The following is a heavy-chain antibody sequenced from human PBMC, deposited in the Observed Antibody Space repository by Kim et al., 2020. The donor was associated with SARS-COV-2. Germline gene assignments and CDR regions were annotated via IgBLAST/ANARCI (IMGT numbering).Heavy chain of an antibody. J-gene: IGHJ2*01. CDR1: GGTFSSYT. V-gene: IGHV1-69*02. Sequence: SVKVSCKASGGTFSSYTISWVRQAPGQGLEWMGRIIPILGIANYAQKFQGRVTITADKSTSTAYMELSSLRSEDTAVYYCASDWIDYGDPNWYFDLWGRGTLFTVSS. D-gene: IGHD4-17*01. CDR2: IIPILGIA. CDR3: ASDWIDYGDPNWYFDL.